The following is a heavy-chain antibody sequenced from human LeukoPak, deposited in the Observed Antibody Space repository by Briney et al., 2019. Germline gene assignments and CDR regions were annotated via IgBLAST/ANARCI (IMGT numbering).Heavy chain of an antibody. V-gene: IGHV4-59*01. CDR3: ARVSGYYSIDY. J-gene: IGHJ4*02. CDR1: GGSISSDY. CDR2: VYYTGIT. D-gene: IGHD3-22*01. Sequence: SETLSLTCNVSGGSISSDYLSWIRPPPGRGLEWIGYVYYTGITNYNPSLKRRVTISVDTSKNQFSLRLSSVTAADTAVYYCARVSGYYSIDYWGQGTLVTVSS.